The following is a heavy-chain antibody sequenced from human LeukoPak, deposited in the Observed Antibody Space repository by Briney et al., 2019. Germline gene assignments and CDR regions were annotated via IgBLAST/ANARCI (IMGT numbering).Heavy chain of an antibody. D-gene: IGHD1-7*01. J-gene: IGHJ1*01. V-gene: IGHV1-24*01. Sequence: GASVKVSCKVSGYTLTELSMHWVRQAPGKGLEWMGGFDPEDGETIYAQKFQGRVTMTEDTSTDTAYMELSSLRSEDTAVYYCATGGSRYNWNYVTPEYFQHWGQGTLVTVSS. CDR1: GYTLTELS. CDR3: ATGGSRYNWNYVTPEYFQH. CDR2: FDPEDGET.